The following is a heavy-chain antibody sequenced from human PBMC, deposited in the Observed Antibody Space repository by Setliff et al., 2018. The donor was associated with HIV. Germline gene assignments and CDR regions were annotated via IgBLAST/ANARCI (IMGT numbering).Heavy chain of an antibody. V-gene: IGHV5-51*01. J-gene: IGHJ3*02. D-gene: IGHD2-15*01. CDR3: ARRVDGAFDI. Sequence: PGESLKISCKGSGYSFTNYWIGWVRQMPGKGLGCMGIIYPGDSDTRYSPSFEGQVTISADKSTSTAYLQWSSLKASDTAMYYCARRVDGAFDIWGQGTMVTVSS. CDR1: GYSFTNYW. CDR2: IYPGDSDT.